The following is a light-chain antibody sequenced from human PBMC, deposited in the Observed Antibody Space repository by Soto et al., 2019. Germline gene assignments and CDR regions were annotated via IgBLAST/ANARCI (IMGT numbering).Light chain of an antibody. CDR2: SNN. V-gene: IGLV1-44*01. CDR1: SSNIGSNT. J-gene: IGLJ2*01. CDR3: AAWDDSLNGVV. Sequence: QSVLTQPPSASGTPGQRVTISCSGSSSNIGSNTVHWYQQLPGTAPKLLIYSNNHRPSGVPDRFSGSKSGTSASLAISGLQSEDEADYYCAAWDDSLNGVVFGGGTQLTVL.